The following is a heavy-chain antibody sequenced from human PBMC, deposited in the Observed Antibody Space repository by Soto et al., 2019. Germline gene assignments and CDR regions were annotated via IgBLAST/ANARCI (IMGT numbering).Heavy chain of an antibody. V-gene: IGHV3-33*01. D-gene: IGHD1-7*01. J-gene: IGHJ4*02. CDR1: GFTFSDYG. CDR2: VWFDGSIQ. Sequence: SGGSLRLSCVASGFTFSDYGIHWVRQAPDKGLEWVAVVWFDGSIQYYGDSVKGRFTISRDNSNNTVDLQMNNLRAEDTAVYYCARVDFGGNSYYFDYWGQGTPLTVSS. CDR3: ARVDFGGNSYYFDY.